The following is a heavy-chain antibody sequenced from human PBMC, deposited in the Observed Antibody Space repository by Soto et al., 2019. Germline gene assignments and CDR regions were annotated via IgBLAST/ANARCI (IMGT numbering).Heavy chain of an antibody. D-gene: IGHD6-13*01. V-gene: IGHV3-9*01. J-gene: IGHJ2*01. CDR1: GFTFDDYA. CDR3: AKDIGYSSSWYFDL. Sequence: DVQLVESGGGLVQPGRSLRLSCAASGFTFDDYAMHWVRQAPGKGLEWVSGISWNSGSIGYADSVKGRFTISRDNAKNSLYLQMNSLRAEDTALYYCAKDIGYSSSWYFDLWGRGTLVTVSS. CDR2: ISWNSGSI.